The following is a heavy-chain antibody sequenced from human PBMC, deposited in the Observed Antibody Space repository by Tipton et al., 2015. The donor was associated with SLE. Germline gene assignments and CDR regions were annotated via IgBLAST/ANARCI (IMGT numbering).Heavy chain of an antibody. Sequence: QLVQSGAEVRKPGESLRISCKASGYSFTSYWISWVRQMPGKGLEWLGTIDPGDSYTNYSPSFQGHVTISADTSISTAYLQWSSLKSSDTAMYFCARQVRYRGYSVTYYYYYMDVWGKGTTVTVSS. D-gene: IGHD5-12*01. CDR1: GYSFTSYW. CDR3: ARQVRYRGYSVTYYYYYMDV. CDR2: IDPGDSYT. J-gene: IGHJ6*03. V-gene: IGHV5-10-1*01.